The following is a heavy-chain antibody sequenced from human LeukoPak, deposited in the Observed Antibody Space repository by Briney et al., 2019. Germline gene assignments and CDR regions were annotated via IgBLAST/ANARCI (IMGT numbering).Heavy chain of an antibody. CDR1: GFTFSSYW. CDR3: ARGVWGSYRYTPDAFDI. J-gene: IGHJ3*02. V-gene: IGHV3-7*01. Sequence: GGSLRLSCAASGFTFSSYWMSWVRQAPGKGLEWVANIKEDGSEKYYVDSVKGRFAISRDNAKNSLYLQMNSLRVEDTAVYYCARGVWGSYRYTPDAFDIWGQGTMVTVSS. CDR2: IKEDGSEK. D-gene: IGHD3-16*02.